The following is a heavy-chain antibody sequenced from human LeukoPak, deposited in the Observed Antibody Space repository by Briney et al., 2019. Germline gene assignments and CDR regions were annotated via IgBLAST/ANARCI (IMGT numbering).Heavy chain of an antibody. CDR3: ARQQGIVATIYFDY. J-gene: IGHJ4*02. Sequence: SETLSLTCTVSGGSISSSSYYWGWLRQPPGKGLEWIGSIYYSGSTYYNPSLKSRVTISVDTSKNQFSLKLSSVTAADTAVYYCARQQGIVATIYFDYWGQGTLVTVSS. D-gene: IGHD5-12*01. CDR1: GGSISSSSYY. V-gene: IGHV4-39*07. CDR2: IYYSGST.